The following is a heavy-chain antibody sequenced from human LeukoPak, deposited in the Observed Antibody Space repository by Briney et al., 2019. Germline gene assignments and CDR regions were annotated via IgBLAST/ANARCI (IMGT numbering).Heavy chain of an antibody. CDR2: IYTSGST. D-gene: IGHD3-10*01. J-gene: IGHJ3*02. CDR3: ARVGGTMVRGVIIKGAFDI. V-gene: IGHV4-4*07. Sequence: SETLSLTCTVSGGSISSYYWSWIRQPAGKGLEWIGRIYTSGSTNYNPSLKSRVTMSVDTSKNQFSLKLSSVTAADTAVYYCARVGGTMVRGVIIKGAFDIWGQGTMVTVSS. CDR1: GGSISSYY.